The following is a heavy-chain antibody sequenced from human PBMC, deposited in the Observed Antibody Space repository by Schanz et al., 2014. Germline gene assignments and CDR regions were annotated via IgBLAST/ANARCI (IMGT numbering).Heavy chain of an antibody. D-gene: IGHD3-10*01. CDR3: ARVVLGGDAFDI. Sequence: QLQLQESGSGLVKPSQTLSLTCAVSGGSISDYYWSWIRQPAGKGLEWIGRIYNSGKTNYNPSLESRVSMSVDTSKKQLSLKLRSVSAADTAVYYCARVVLGGDAFDIWGQGTMVTVSS. CDR2: IYNSGKT. CDR1: GGSISDYY. V-gene: IGHV4-4*07. J-gene: IGHJ3*02.